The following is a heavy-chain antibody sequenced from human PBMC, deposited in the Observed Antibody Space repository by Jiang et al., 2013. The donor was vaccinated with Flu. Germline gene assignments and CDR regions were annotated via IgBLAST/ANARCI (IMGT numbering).Heavy chain of an antibody. V-gene: IGHV4-34*01. CDR1: GGSFSGYY. CDR2: INHSGST. Sequence: LLKPSETLSLTCAVYGGSFSGYYWSWIRQPPGKGLEWIGEINHSGSTNYNPSLKSRVTISVDTSKNQFSLKLSSVTAADTAVCYCARGHIAAAGLDYWGQGTLVTVSS. CDR3: ARGHIAAAGLDY. J-gene: IGHJ4*02. D-gene: IGHD6-13*01.